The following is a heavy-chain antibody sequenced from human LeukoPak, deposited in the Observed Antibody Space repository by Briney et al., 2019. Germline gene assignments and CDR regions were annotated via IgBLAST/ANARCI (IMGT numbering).Heavy chain of an antibody. V-gene: IGHV3-66*01. CDR1: GFTVSSTY. J-gene: IGHJ4*02. Sequence: GGSLRLSCAASGFTVSSTYMTWVRQAPGKGLEWVSLIYSGGSTIYADSVKDRFTISRDNSKNTVYLQMNSLRAEDTAVYYCARDRSGDSTAYYTDYWGQGTLVTVSS. CDR2: IYSGGST. D-gene: IGHD3-22*01. CDR3: ARDRSGDSTAYYTDY.